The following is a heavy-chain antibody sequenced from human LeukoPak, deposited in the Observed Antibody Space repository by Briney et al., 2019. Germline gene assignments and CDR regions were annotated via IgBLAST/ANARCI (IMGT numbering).Heavy chain of an antibody. Sequence: KSWETLSLTCTVSGGSISSGDYYWSWIRQPPGKGLDWIGYIYSSGSTYYNPSLKSRVAISVDTSKNQFSLRLNSVTAADTAVYYCARTLYGSESLYYFDHWGQGTLVTVSS. V-gene: IGHV4-30-4*01. CDR1: GGSISSGDYY. J-gene: IGHJ4*02. CDR2: IYSSGST. CDR3: ARTLYGSESLYYFDH. D-gene: IGHD3-10*01.